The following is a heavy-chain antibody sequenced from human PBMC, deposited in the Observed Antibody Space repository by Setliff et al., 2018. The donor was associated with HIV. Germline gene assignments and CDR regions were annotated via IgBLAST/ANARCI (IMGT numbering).Heavy chain of an antibody. V-gene: IGHV4-59*08. CDR3: ARHVRGGDMRRSFDF. CDR1: GGSITGHY. Sequence: PSETLSLTCTVSGGSITGHYWSWIRQPPGKGLEWIGYIHYSGSSNYNPSLKSRVSISLDTSKKQVSLKLNSVTATDTAVYYCARHVRGGDMRRSFDFWGQGTLVTVSS. D-gene: IGHD2-21*01. J-gene: IGHJ4*02. CDR2: IHYSGSS.